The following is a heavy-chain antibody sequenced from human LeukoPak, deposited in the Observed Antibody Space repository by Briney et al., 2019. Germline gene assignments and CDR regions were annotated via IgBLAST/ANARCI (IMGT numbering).Heavy chain of an antibody. V-gene: IGHV4-39*01. Sequence: SETLSLTCTVSGGSISSSSYYWGWIRQPPGKGLEWIGSIYYSGSTYYNPSLKSRVTISVDTSKNQFSLKLSSVTAADTAVYYCARRPYCSGGSCYPMNYFDYWGQGTLVTVSS. CDR1: GGSISSSSYY. D-gene: IGHD2-15*01. J-gene: IGHJ4*02. CDR3: ARRPYCSGGSCYPMNYFDY. CDR2: IYYSGST.